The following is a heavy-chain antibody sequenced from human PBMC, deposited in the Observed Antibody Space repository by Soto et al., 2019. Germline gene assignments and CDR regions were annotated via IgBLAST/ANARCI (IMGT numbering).Heavy chain of an antibody. CDR1: GFSLITLIVC. V-gene: IGHV2-5*02. D-gene: IGHD3-16*01. Sequence: SGPTLVNPTQTLTLTCSFSGFSLITLIVCVAWIRHPPGKALEWLAIIYWDDDRRYSPSLKTRLAITKDTSKNQVVLTMTNLDPGDTATYYCAHIMITWGGVSALDAFDMWGQGTMVTVSS. CDR2: IYWDDDR. J-gene: IGHJ3*02. CDR3: AHIMITWGGVSALDAFDM.